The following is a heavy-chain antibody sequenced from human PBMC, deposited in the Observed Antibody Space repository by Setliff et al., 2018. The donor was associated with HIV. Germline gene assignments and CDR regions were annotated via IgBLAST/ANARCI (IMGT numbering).Heavy chain of an antibody. V-gene: IGHV3-23*01. CDR3: AKWHSTAWYSGYYIDN. CDR1: GFTFSTSA. J-gene: IGHJ4*02. Sequence: GESLKISCAASGFTFSTSAMTWVRRTPGKGLEWVSSISGPGSSSYYADSVKGRFTISRDNSKDTLFLQMNVLSAGDTAIYYCAKWHSTAWYSGYYIDNWGQGTLVTVSS. CDR2: ISGPGSSS. D-gene: IGHD6-19*01.